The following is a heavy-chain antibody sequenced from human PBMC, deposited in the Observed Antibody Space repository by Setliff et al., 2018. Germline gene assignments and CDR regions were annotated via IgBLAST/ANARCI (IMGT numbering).Heavy chain of an antibody. CDR2: ISNSGGEI. V-gene: IGHV3-23*01. J-gene: IGHJ6*02. CDR3: ARDGVFYAMDV. CDR1: GFTFNNYF. Sequence: PGGSLRLSCAASGFTFNNYFMIWVRQAPGKGLEWVSSISNSGGEIHYADSVKGRFTISRDNPRSTLYLQMNSLRAEDTALYYCARDGVFYAMDVWGQGTTVTVSS. D-gene: IGHD2-2*01.